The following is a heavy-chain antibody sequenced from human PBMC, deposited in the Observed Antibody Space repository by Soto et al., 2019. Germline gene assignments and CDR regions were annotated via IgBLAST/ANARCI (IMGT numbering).Heavy chain of an antibody. CDR2: IIPILGIA. J-gene: IGHJ5*02. D-gene: IGHD5-12*01. CDR1: GGTFSSYT. Sequence: QVQLVQSGAEVKKPGSSVKVSCKASGGTFSSYTISWVRQAPGQGLEWMGRIIPILGIANYAQKLQGRVTITADKYTSTAYMELRGQRSEDTAKYYCANGNSGYDWANWFDPWGQGTLVTATS. V-gene: IGHV1-69*02. CDR3: ANGNSGYDWANWFDP.